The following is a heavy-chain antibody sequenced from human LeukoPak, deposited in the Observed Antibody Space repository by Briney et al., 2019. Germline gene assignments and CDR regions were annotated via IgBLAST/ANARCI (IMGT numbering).Heavy chain of an antibody. J-gene: IGHJ3*02. V-gene: IGHV4-30-2*01. CDR2: IYHSGST. Sequence: SQTLSLTCAVSGGSLSSGGYSWSWIRQPPGKGLEWIGYIYHSGSTYYNPSLKSRVTISVDRSKNQFSLKLSSVTAADTAVYYCARRVRQPIAARPGAFDIWGQGTMVTVSS. D-gene: IGHD6-6*01. CDR3: ARRVRQPIAARPGAFDI. CDR1: GGSLSSGGYS.